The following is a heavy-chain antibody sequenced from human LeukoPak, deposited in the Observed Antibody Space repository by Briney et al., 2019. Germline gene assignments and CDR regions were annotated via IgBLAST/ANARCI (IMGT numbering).Heavy chain of an antibody. CDR2: IYYSGST. J-gene: IGHJ6*03. V-gene: IGHV4-31*03. CDR3: ARRRRDYYYMDV. Sequence: PSQTLSLTCTVSGGSISSGGYYWSWIRQHPGKGLEWIGYIYYSGSTYYNPSLKSRVTISVDTSKNQFSLKLSSETAADTAVYYCARRRRDYYYMDVWGKGTTVTVSS. CDR1: GGSISSGGYY.